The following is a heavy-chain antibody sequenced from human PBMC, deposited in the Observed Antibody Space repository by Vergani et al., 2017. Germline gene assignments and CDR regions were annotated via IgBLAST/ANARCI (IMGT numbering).Heavy chain of an antibody. CDR3: AIRTTMXRGVLEIARYYFDY. D-gene: IGHD3-10*01. J-gene: IGHJ4*02. V-gene: IGHV6-1*01. CDR2: TYYRSKWYN. CDR1: GDSVSSNSAG. Sequence: QVQLQQSGPGLVKPSQTLSLTCAISGDSVSSNSAGLNWIRQSPSRGLEWLGRTYYRSKWYNDYALSVKSRITINPDTSKNQFSLQLSSMTAADTAVYYWAIRTTMXRGVLEIARYYFDYWDQGTLVTVSS.